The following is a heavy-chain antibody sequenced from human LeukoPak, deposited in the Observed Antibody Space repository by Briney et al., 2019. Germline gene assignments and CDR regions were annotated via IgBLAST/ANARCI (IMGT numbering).Heavy chain of an antibody. CDR1: GFTFSSYG. V-gene: IGHV3-30*03. D-gene: IGHD6-19*01. J-gene: IGHJ4*02. Sequence: GGSLRLSCEASGFTFSSYGIHWVRQAPDKGLEWVAVVSYDGSDKYYADSVKGRFTISRDNSKNTLYLQINSLRVEDTAVYYCARGDSSGYVFDYWGQGTLVTVSS. CDR3: ARGDSSGYVFDY. CDR2: VSYDGSDK.